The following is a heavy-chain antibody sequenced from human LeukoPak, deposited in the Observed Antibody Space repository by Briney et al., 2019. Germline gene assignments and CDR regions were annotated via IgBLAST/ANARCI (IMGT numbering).Heavy chain of an antibody. CDR1: GFTFSSYG. Sequence: GGSLRLSCAASGFTFSSYGMHWVRQAPGKGPEWVAVIWYDGSNKYYADSVKGRFTISRDNSKNTLYLQMNSLRAEDTAVYYCARDTYYHYYDSSGYYIDYWGQGTLVTVSS. CDR3: ARDTYYHYYDSSGYYIDY. V-gene: IGHV3-33*01. CDR2: IWYDGSNK. D-gene: IGHD3-22*01. J-gene: IGHJ4*02.